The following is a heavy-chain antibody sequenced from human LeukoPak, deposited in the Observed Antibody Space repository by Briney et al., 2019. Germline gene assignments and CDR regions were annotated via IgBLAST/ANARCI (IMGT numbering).Heavy chain of an antibody. CDR3: GRDPNGDYIGAFDF. CDR2: RGSGGGT. Sequence: GRSLRLSCAASGFTFSDYAMTWVRLAPGKGLEWVSSRGSGGGTSYADSVKGRFTMYRDNSRDTLYLQMNNLRAEDTAVYYCGRDPNGDYIGAFDFWGQGTLVTVSS. CDR1: GFTFSDYA. V-gene: IGHV3-23*01. J-gene: IGHJ3*01. D-gene: IGHD4-17*01.